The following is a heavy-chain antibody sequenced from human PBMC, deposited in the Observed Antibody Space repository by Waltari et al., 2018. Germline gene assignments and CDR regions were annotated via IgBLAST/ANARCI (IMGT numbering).Heavy chain of an antibody. V-gene: IGHV3-23*01. J-gene: IGHJ4*02. Sequence: EVQLLESGGGLVQPGGSLRLSCAASGFTFSSYAMSWVRQAPGKGLEWVSAISGSGGSTYYADSVKGRFTISRDNSKNTLYLQMNSLRAEDTAVYYCANSFYGDYVEFGYWGQGTLVTVSS. CDR3: ANSFYGDYVEFGY. D-gene: IGHD4-17*01. CDR1: GFTFSSYA. CDR2: ISGSGGST.